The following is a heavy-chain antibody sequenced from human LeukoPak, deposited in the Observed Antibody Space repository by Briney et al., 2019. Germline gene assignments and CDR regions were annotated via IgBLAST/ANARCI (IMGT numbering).Heavy chain of an antibody. Sequence: GGSLRLSCTASGFTFGDHAMSWVRQAPGKGLEWVGFIRSQAYGGTTEYAASVKGRFIISRDDSKSIAYLHMNSLTAEDTALYDGSRGTRHLRRYSGMDVWGQGTTVTVSS. J-gene: IGHJ6*02. V-gene: IGHV3-49*04. CDR3: SRGTRHLRRYSGMDV. CDR1: GFTFGDHA. D-gene: IGHD1-1*01. CDR2: IRSQAYGGTT.